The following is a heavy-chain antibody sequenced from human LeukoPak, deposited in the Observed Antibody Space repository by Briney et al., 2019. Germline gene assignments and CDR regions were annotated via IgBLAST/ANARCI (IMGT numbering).Heavy chain of an antibody. V-gene: IGHV3-15*01. Sequence: GGSLRLSCAASGFTFSRAWMSWVRQAPGKGLEWVGRIRSNSDGGTTDYAAPVKDRFTISRDDSKNTLYLQMNSLRAEDTAVYYCAKGYGEPGLFDIWGQGTMVTVSS. D-gene: IGHD3-10*01. J-gene: IGHJ3*02. CDR2: IRSNSDGGTT. CDR1: GFTFSRAW. CDR3: AKGYGEPGLFDI.